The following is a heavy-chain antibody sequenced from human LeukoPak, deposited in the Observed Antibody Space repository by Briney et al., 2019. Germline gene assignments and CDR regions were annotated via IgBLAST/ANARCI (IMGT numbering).Heavy chain of an antibody. J-gene: IGHJ5*02. CDR3: ARGLADCSSTSCYWNWFDP. CDR1: GFTFSSYA. Sequence: PGRSLRLSCAASGFTFSSYAMHWVRQAPGKGLEWVAVISYDGSNKYYADSVKGRFTISRDNSKNTQYLQMNSLRAEDTAVYYCARGLADCSSTSCYWNWFDPWGQGTLVTVSS. CDR2: ISYDGSNK. D-gene: IGHD2-2*01. V-gene: IGHV3-30*04.